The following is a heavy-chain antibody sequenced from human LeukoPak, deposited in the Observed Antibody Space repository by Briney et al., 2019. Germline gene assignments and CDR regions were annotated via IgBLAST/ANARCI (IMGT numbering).Heavy chain of an antibody. Sequence: GGSLRLSCAASGFTFSSYAMSWVRRAPGKGLEWVSAISGSGGSTYYADSVKGRFTISRDNSKNTLYLQMNSLRAEDTAVYYCANCAKYYYGSGSYFNYWGQGTLVTVSS. V-gene: IGHV3-23*01. J-gene: IGHJ4*02. CDR2: ISGSGGST. CDR1: GFTFSSYA. CDR3: ANCAKYYYGSGSYFNY. D-gene: IGHD3-10*01.